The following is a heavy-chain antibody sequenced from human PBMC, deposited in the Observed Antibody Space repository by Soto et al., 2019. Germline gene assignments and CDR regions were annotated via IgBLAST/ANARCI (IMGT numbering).Heavy chain of an antibody. CDR1: GYTFSNYG. CDR2: ISAYNGNT. D-gene: IGHD2-2*01. CDR3: ARGGHCSTSCYEMFDF. V-gene: IGHV1-18*01. Sequence: ASVKVSCKASGYTFSNYGIAWVRQAPGQGLEWMGWISAYNGNTNYAQKLQGRVTMTTDTSTSTAYMELRSLRSDDTAVYYCARGGHCSTSCYEMFDFWGQGALVTVSS. J-gene: IGHJ4*02.